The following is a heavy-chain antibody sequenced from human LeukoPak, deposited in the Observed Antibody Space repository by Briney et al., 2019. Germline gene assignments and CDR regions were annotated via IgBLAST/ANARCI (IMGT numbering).Heavy chain of an antibody. CDR2: INPSSGGT. Sequence: ASVKVSCKASGYTFTGYYMHWVRQAPGQGFGWMGWINPSSGGTNYAQKFQGWVTMTRDTSISTAYMELSRLRSDDTAVYYCARGEYSSSFFDYWGQGTLVTVSS. J-gene: IGHJ4*02. CDR3: ARGEYSSSFFDY. D-gene: IGHD6-13*01. V-gene: IGHV1-2*04. CDR1: GYTFTGYY.